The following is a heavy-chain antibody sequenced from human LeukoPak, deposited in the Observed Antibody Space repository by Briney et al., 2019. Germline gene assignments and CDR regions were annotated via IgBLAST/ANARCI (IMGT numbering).Heavy chain of an antibody. CDR1: GGSISSYY. V-gene: IGHV4-59*01. CDR3: ARDAGYSSYMDV. D-gene: IGHD5-18*01. Sequence: SETLSLTCTVSGGSISSYYWSWIRQPPGKGLEWIGYIYYSGSTNYNPSLKSRVTISVDTSKNQFSLKLGSVTAADTAVYYCARDAGYSSYMDVWGKGTTVTVSS. J-gene: IGHJ6*03. CDR2: IYYSGST.